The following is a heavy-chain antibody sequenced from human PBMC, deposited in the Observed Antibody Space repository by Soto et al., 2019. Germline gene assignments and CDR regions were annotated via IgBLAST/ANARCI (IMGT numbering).Heavy chain of an antibody. CDR2: IYYNGDT. CDR1: GGPFPSGGYY. CDR3: ARGDSQVSSVFEY. V-gene: IGHV4-31*03. D-gene: IGHD3-16*01. J-gene: IGHJ4*02. Sequence: PSETLSLTCNVSGGPFPSGGYYWSWIRQEPGKGLEWIGYIYYNGDTSYSPSLRSRVTISSHTSTTQFSLKLRSVTSADTAVYYCARGDSQVSSVFEYWCQGMLVTVSS.